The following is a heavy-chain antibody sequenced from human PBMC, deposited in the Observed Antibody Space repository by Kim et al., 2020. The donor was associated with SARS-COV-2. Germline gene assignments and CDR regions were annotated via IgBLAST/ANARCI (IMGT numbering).Heavy chain of an antibody. V-gene: IGHV4-59*13. Sequence: SETLSLTCTVSGGSISSYYWSWIRQPPGKGLEWIGYIYYSGSTNYNPSLKSRVTISVDTSKNQFSLKLSSVTAADTAGYYWARNDNRRSRLTDENWFDPWGQGTQDTVSP. CDR2: IYYSGST. D-gene: IGHD3-22*01. CDR1: GGSISSYY. CDR3: ARNDNRRSRLTDENWFDP. J-gene: IGHJ5*02.